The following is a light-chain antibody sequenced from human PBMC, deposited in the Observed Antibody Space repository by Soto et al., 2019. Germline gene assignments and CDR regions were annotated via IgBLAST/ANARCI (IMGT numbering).Light chain of an antibody. V-gene: IGLV3-21*02. CDR3: AAWDDSLNGYV. Sequence: SYELTQPASVSVAPGQTATISCGGNNIGIKNVHWYQQKPGQAPLLVVSDDSDRPPGIPERFSGSRSGTSASLAIRGLQSEDEADYYCAAWDDSLNGYVFGIGTKLTVL. J-gene: IGLJ1*01. CDR1: NIGIKN. CDR2: DDS.